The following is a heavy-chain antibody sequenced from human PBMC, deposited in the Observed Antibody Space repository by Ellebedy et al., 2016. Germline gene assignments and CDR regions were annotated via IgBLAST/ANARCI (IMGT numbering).Heavy chain of an antibody. CDR2: IRSKAYGGTP. D-gene: IGHD2-2*01. Sequence: GGSLRLXXTASGFTFDDYAVNWVRQAPGKGLEWVGFIRSKAYGGTPEYAASVKGRFTISRDDSKSIAYFQMNSLKAEDTAVYYCSTTCSGSSCYGLGYYYMDVWGKGTTVTVSS. CDR3: STTCSGSSCYGLGYYYMDV. CDR1: GFTFDDYA. J-gene: IGHJ6*03. V-gene: IGHV3-49*04.